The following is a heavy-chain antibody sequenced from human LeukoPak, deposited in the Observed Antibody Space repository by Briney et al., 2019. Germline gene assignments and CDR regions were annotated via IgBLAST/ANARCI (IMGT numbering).Heavy chain of an antibody. J-gene: IGHJ4*02. V-gene: IGHV1-18*01. CDR2: ISAYNGNT. CDR1: GYTFTSYG. Sequence: ASVKVSCKASGYTFTSYGISWVRQAPGQGLEWMGWISAYNGNTNYAQKLQGRVTMTTDTSTSTAYMELRSLRSDDTAVYYCARDPYDYVWGSYPPYFDYWGQGTLVTVSS. CDR3: ARDPYDYVWGSYPPYFDY. D-gene: IGHD3-16*02.